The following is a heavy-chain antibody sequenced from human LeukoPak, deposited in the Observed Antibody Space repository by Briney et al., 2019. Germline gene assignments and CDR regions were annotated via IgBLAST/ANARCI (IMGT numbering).Heavy chain of an antibody. J-gene: IGHJ4*02. Sequence: GGSLRLSCAASGFSSMNAWMIWVRQAPGKGLEWVGRIKSNADGGTPDYAAPARGRFTISRDDSKNTLYLQMNSLKTEDTAVYYCTTFYHEYSPYWGRGTLVTVSS. CDR2: IKSNADGGTP. CDR3: TTFYHEYSPY. CDR1: GFSSMNAW. D-gene: IGHD2/OR15-2a*01. V-gene: IGHV3-15*01.